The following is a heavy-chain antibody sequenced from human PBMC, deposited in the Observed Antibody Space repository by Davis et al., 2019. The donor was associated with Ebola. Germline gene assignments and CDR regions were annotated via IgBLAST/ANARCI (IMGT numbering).Heavy chain of an antibody. J-gene: IGHJ4*02. V-gene: IGHV4-34*01. D-gene: IGHD3-10*01. CDR1: GGSFSGYY. Sequence: MPSETLSLTCAVYGGSFSGYYWSWIRQPPGKGLEWIGEINHSGSTNYNPSLKSRFTISRDNAKNSLYLQMNSLRAEDTAVYFCAKESCPNSGPYCTYFELWGQGTQVTVSS. CDR3: AKESCPNSGPYCTYFEL. CDR2: INHSGST.